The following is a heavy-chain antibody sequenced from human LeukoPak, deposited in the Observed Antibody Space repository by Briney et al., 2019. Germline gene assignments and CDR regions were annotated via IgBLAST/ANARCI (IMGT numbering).Heavy chain of an antibody. CDR1: GFTFSSYA. J-gene: IGHJ4*02. D-gene: IGHD2-2*02. Sequence: GGSLRLSCAASGFTFSSYAMSWVRQAPGKGLEWVSAISGSGGSTYYADSVKGRFTISRDNSKNTLYLQMNSLRAEGTAVYYCAKDSVIVVVPAAIGMWGQGTLVTVSS. CDR3: AKDSVIVVVPAAIGM. V-gene: IGHV3-23*01. CDR2: ISGSGGST.